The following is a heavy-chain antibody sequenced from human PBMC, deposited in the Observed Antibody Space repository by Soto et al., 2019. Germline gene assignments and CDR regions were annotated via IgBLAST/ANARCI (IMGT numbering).Heavy chain of an antibody. Sequence: SETLSLTCSISGGSISGYHWNWIRQTPGKGVEWIGYFHNSGNPKYSSSLKSRLTITRDMSTSTAYMELSSLKSEDTAVYYCAADLPDSAGFYHPSPYWGQGTLVTLSS. D-gene: IGHD3-22*01. CDR3: AADLPDSAGFYHPSPY. CDR2: FHNSGNP. V-gene: IGHV4-4*08. CDR1: GGSISGYH. J-gene: IGHJ4*02.